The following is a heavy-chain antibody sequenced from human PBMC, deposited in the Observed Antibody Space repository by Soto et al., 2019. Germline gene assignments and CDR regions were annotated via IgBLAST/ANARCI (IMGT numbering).Heavy chain of an antibody. CDR1: GFTVSSNY. D-gene: IGHD1-20*01. V-gene: IGHV3-53*02. J-gene: IGHJ3*02. CDR2: IYSGGST. Sequence: EVQLVETGGGLIQPGGSLRLSCAASGFTVSSNYMSWVRQAPGKGLEWVSVIYSGGSTYYPDSVKGRFTISRDNSKNTLYLQMNSLRAEDTAIYYCARVLITGTTADAFDIWGQGTMVTVSS. CDR3: ARVLITGTTADAFDI.